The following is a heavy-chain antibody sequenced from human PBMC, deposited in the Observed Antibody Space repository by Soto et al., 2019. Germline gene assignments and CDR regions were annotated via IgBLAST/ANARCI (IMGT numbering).Heavy chain of an antibody. CDR2: IFHSGNA. D-gene: IGHD2-15*01. J-gene: IGHJ4*02. CDR3: ARAHAPTLPFDY. Sequence: ETLSLTCTVSGGSIRNVYWSWIRQPPGKGLEWIGFIFHSGNAKYNPSLKSRVTMSVDTSKNQFSLSLDSVTAADTAVYFCARAHAPTLPFDYWGQGTLVTVSS. CDR1: GGSIRNVY. V-gene: IGHV4-59*01.